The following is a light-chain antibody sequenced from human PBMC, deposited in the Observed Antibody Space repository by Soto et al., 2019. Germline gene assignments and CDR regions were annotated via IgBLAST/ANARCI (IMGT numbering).Light chain of an antibody. V-gene: IGKV3-15*01. CDR1: QNVYNN. J-gene: IGKJ4*01. CDR3: QQCRNWPLT. Sequence: EIVMTQSPATLSVSPGEGATLSCKASQNVYNNLARYQQRPGQPPRLLIYDASTRATGISARFSGSGYGTEFTLTISSLQSEDFADYFCQQCRNWPLTFGGGTKVEIK. CDR2: DAS.